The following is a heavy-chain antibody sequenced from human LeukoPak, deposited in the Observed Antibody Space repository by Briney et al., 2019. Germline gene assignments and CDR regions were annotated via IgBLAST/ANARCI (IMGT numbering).Heavy chain of an antibody. CDR1: GGSISSGDYY. CDR2: IYYSGST. D-gene: IGHD6-19*01. J-gene: IGHJ3*02. V-gene: IGHV4-30-4*08. Sequence: KPSQTLSLTCTVSGGSISSGDYYWSWIRQPPGKGLEWIGYIYYSGSTYYNPSLKSRVTISVDTSRNQFSLKLSSVTAADTAVYYCARDGYSSDLGAFDIWGQGTMVTVSS. CDR3: ARDGYSSDLGAFDI.